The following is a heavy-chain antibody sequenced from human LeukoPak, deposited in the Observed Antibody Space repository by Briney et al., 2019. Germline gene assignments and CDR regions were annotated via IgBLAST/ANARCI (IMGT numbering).Heavy chain of an antibody. D-gene: IGHD5-24*01. CDR3: AKAVAHGGYKGNYMDV. CDR1: GFTFSSYA. J-gene: IGHJ6*03. V-gene: IGHV3-23*01. CDR2: ISGSGGST. Sequence: GGSLRLSCAASGFTFSSYAMSWVRQAPGKGLEWVSAISGSGGSTYYADSVKGRFTISRDNSKNTLYLQMNSLRAEDTAVYYCAKAVAHGGYKGNYMDVWGKGTTVTVSS.